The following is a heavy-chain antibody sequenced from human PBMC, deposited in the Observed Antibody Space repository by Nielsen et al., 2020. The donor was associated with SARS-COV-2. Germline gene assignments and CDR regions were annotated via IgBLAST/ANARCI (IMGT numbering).Heavy chain of an antibody. CDR3: ARGDCSSTSCYLFHGWFDP. J-gene: IGHJ5*02. V-gene: IGHV4-30-4*01. CDR2: IYYSGSP. D-gene: IGHD2-2*01. Sequence: WIRQPPGKGLEWIGYIYYSGSPYYNPSLKSRVTISVDTSKNQFSLKLSSVTAADTAVYYCARGDCSSTSCYLFHGWFDPWGQGTLVTVSS.